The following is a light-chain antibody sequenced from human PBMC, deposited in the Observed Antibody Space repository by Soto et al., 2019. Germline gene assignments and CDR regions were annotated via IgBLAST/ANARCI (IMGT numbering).Light chain of an antibody. J-gene: IGKJ4*01. CDR1: QSLLHSNGYNY. CDR3: QQYNNWPLT. Sequence: DIVMTQSPLSLPVTPGEPASISCRSSQSLLHSNGYNYLDWYLQKPGQSPRLLIYGASTRATGIPARFSGSGSGTEFTLTISSLQSEDFAVYYCQQYNNWPLTFGGGTKVEIK. V-gene: IGKV2-28*01. CDR2: GAS.